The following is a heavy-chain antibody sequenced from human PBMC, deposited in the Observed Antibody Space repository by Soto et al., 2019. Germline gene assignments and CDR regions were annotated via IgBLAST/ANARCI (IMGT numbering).Heavy chain of an antibody. CDR2: IWYDGSNK. Sequence: GGSLRLSCAASGFTFSSYGMHWVRQAPGKGLEWVAVIWYDGSNKYYADSVKGRFTISRDNSKNTLYLQMNSLRAEDTAVYYCARGVVTATYYYYYGMDVWGQGTTVTVSS. D-gene: IGHD2-21*02. CDR1: GFTFSSYG. CDR3: ARGVVTATYYYYYGMDV. V-gene: IGHV3-33*01. J-gene: IGHJ6*02.